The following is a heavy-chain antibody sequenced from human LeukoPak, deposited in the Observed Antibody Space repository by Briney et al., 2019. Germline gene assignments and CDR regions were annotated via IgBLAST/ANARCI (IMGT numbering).Heavy chain of an antibody. CDR1: AFSFSDYN. Sequence: GGSLRLSCAASAFSFSDYNMNWVRQAPGKGLEWVSTITGRGDATYYADSVKGRFTISRDNSKNTLYLQMNSLRADDTAVYYCARDLEGRYGYSNDYYYMDVWGKGTTVTISS. CDR2: ITGRGDAT. V-gene: IGHV3-23*01. J-gene: IGHJ6*03. CDR3: ARDLEGRYGYSNDYYYMDV. D-gene: IGHD5-24*01.